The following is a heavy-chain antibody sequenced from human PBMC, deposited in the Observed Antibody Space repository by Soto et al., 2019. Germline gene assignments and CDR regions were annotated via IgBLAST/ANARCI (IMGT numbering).Heavy chain of an antibody. CDR1: GYTFSRYA. CDR3: ARDQQSKNWFDS. D-gene: IGHD6-13*01. Sequence: RASVKVSCKASGYTFSRYAIHWVRQAPGQRLEWMGWINAGNGNTKYSQKFEGRVTLTTDTSANTVYMELSSLRFEDTALYYCARDQQSKNWFDSWGQGTLVTV. CDR2: INAGNGNT. V-gene: IGHV1-3*01. J-gene: IGHJ5*01.